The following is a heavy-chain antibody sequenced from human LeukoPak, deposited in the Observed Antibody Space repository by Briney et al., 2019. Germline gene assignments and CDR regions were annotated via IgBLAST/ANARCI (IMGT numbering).Heavy chain of an antibody. CDR3: ARPGNYDSSSFHAFDI. Sequence: GASVKVSCKASGDTFTSYGISWVRQAPGQGLEWMGWINPNSGDTKSAQNFQGRVTMTRDTSISTAYMELSRLRSDDTAVYYCARPGNYDSSSFHAFDIWGQGTMVTVSS. CDR2: INPNSGDT. J-gene: IGHJ3*02. D-gene: IGHD3-22*01. CDR1: GDTFTSYG. V-gene: IGHV1-2*02.